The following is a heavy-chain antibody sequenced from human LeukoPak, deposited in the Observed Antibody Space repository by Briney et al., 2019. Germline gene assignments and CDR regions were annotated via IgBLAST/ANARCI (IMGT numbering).Heavy chain of an antibody. CDR2: IYYSGTT. V-gene: IGHV4-59*08. CDR3: AGARTTVTTPLDY. Sequence: SETLSLTCTVSGGSISSYYWSWIRQPPGKGLEWIGYIYYSGTTNYNPSLKSRVTISVDTSKNQFSLKLSSVTAADTAVYYCAGARTTVTTPLDYWGQGTLVTVSS. CDR1: GGSISSYY. J-gene: IGHJ4*02. D-gene: IGHD1-1*01.